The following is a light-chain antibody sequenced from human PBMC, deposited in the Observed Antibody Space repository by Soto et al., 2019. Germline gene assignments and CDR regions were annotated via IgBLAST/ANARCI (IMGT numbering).Light chain of an antibody. CDR2: VNSDGSH. CDR3: QTWGTGIQV. V-gene: IGLV4-69*01. Sequence: QPVLTQSPSASASLGASVKLTCTLSSGHSSYAIAWHQQQPEKGPRYLMKVNSDGSHTKGDGIPDHFSGSSSGAERYLTISSLQSEDEADYYCQTWGTGIQVFGGGTKLTVL. J-gene: IGLJ2*01. CDR1: SGHSSYA.